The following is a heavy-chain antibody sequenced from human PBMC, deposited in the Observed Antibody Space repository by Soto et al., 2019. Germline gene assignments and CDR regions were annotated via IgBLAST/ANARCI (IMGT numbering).Heavy chain of an antibody. CDR1: GGTFSSYA. CDR2: IIPIFGTA. J-gene: IGHJ5*02. Sequence: QVQLVQSGAEVKKPGSSVKVSCKASGGTFSSYAISWVRQAPGQGLAWMGGIIPIFGTANYAQKFQGRVTITADESTSTAYMELSSLRSEDTAVYYCARSTPKYDFTANWFDPWGQGTLVTVSS. D-gene: IGHD3-3*01. V-gene: IGHV1-69*01. CDR3: ARSTPKYDFTANWFDP.